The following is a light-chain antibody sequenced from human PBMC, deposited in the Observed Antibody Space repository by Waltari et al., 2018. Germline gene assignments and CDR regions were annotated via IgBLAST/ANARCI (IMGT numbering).Light chain of an antibody. CDR2: DAS. CDR1: QSVSSY. J-gene: IGKJ1*01. CDR3: QQRSNWPPWT. V-gene: IGKV3-11*01. Sequence: EIVLTQSPATLSLSPGERPTLPCRASQSVSSYLAWYQPKPGQAPRLLIYDASNRATGIPARFSGSGSGTDFTLTISSLEPEDFAVYYCQQRSNWPPWTFGQGTKVEIK.